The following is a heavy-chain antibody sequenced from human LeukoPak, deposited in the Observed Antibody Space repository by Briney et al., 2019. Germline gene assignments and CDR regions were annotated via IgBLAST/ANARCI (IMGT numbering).Heavy chain of an antibody. CDR1: GFTFSRYW. V-gene: IGHV3-74*01. CDR3: AREGIAAELDF. J-gene: IGHJ4*02. Sequence: GGSLRLSCAVSGFTFSRYWMHWVRQAPGKGLVWVSLINSDGTGTSYADSVRGRFTISRDNAKDTLYLQMNSLSAEDTAIYSGAREGIAAELDFWGQGTLVTVSS. CDR2: INSDGTGT. D-gene: IGHD6-13*01.